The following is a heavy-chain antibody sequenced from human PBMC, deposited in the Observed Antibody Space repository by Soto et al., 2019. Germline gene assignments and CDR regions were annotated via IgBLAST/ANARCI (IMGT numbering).Heavy chain of an antibody. CDR2: ISWNSGNM. CDR3: AKGPPNYLAGGVD. V-gene: IGHV3-9*01. J-gene: IGHJ4*02. Sequence: EVQLVESGGGLVQPGRSLRLSCAASGFAFDDYAMHWVRQAPGKGLEWVSGISWNSGNMGYADSVKGRFTISRDNAKNSLSLQMNSLRAEDTALYYCAKGPPNYLAGGVDWGQGTLVTVSS. CDR1: GFAFDDYA. D-gene: IGHD1-7*01.